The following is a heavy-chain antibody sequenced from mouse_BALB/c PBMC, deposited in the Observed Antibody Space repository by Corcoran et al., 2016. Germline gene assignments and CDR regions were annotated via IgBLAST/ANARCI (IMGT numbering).Heavy chain of an antibody. CDR1: GYTFTNYG. CDR2: INTYTGEP. Sequence: QIQLVQSGPELKKPGETVKISCEASGYTFTNYGMNWVKQAPGKGLKWMGWINTYTGEPTYADDFKGRFAFSLETSASTAYLQINNLKIEDMATYFCARGGITPFAYWGQGTLVTVSA. V-gene: IGHV9-1*02. J-gene: IGHJ3*01. CDR3: ARGGITPFAY. D-gene: IGHD2-4*01.